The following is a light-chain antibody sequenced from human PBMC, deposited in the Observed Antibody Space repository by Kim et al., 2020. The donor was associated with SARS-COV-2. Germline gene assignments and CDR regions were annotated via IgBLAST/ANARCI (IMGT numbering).Light chain of an antibody. J-gene: IGLJ1*01. V-gene: IGLV1-44*01. CDR1: NSNIGNSP. CDR2: HND. CDR3: AAWDDSLNGYV. Sequence: QSVLTQPPSASGTPGQRVTISCSGGNSNIGNSPANWYQHLPGTAPKLLVYHNDLRPSGVPDRFSGSKSGASASLAISGLRSEDEADYYCAAWDDSLNGYVFGTGTKVTVL.